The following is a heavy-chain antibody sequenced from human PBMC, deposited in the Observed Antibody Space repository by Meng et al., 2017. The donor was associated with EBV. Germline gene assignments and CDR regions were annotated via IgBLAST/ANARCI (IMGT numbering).Heavy chain of an antibody. J-gene: IGHJ4*02. CDR1: GYTFTSYG. CDR3: ARVRTFGGVIPPDY. V-gene: IGHV1-18*01. Sequence: QVQLAESGAEAKKPGASVKVSCKASGYTFTSYGISWVRQAPGQGLEWMGRISAYNGNTNYAQKLQGRVTMTTDTSTSTAYMELRSLRSDDTAVYYCARVRTFGGVIPPDYWGQGTLVTVSS. CDR2: ISAYNGNT. D-gene: IGHD3-16*02.